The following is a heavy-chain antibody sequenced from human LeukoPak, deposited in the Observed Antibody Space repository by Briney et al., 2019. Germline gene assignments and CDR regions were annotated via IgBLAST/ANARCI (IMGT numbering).Heavy chain of an antibody. V-gene: IGHV4-59*01. D-gene: IGHD3-9*01. CDR2: IHYSGST. J-gene: IGHJ4*02. CDR1: RGSISHYY. Sequence: SETLSLTCTVSRGSISHYYWSWIRQPPGKGLQWIAYIHYSGSTDYNPSLKSRVTISVDTSKKQFSLNLTSVTTADTAVYYRARTVLGSFDVGYFDNWGQGALVTVSS. CDR3: ARTVLGSFDVGYFDN.